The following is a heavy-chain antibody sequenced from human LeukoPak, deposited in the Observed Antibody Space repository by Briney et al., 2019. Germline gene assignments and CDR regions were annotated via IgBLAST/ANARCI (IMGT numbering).Heavy chain of an antibody. Sequence: GSLRLSCAASGFTFSSYSMNWVRQAPGKGLEWVSSISSSSSYIYYADSVKGRFTISRDNAKNSLYLQMNSLRAEDTALYYCAKDAYSSSRGIFDYWGQGTLVTVSS. J-gene: IGHJ4*02. V-gene: IGHV3-21*01. D-gene: IGHD6-13*01. CDR1: GFTFSSYS. CDR3: AKDAYSSSRGIFDY. CDR2: ISSSSSYI.